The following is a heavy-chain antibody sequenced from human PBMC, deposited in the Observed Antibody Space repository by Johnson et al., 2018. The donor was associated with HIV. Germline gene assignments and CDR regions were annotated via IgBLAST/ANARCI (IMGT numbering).Heavy chain of an antibody. J-gene: IGHJ3*01. Sequence: VQLVESGGGLVQPGGSLRLSCAASEFMFRNYWMHWVRQAPGKGLVWVSRINSEGSSTDSADSVKGRFTIPRDNAKNTLYLQMNSLRPEDTALYYCAKDEAQTLASAGRDAFDFWGQGTMVTVSS. CDR3: AKDEAQTLASAGRDAFDF. CDR2: INSEGSST. CDR1: EFMFRNYW. D-gene: IGHD6-13*01. V-gene: IGHV3-74*01.